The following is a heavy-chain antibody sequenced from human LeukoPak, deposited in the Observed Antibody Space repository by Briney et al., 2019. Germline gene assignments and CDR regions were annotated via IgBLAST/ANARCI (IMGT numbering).Heavy chain of an antibody. CDR2: INPNSGGT. CDR3: ARDHGNSGYEIPIDY. V-gene: IGHV1-2*02. CDR1: GYTFTGYY. Sequence: ASVKVSCKASGYTFTGYYMHWVRQAPGQGLEWMGWINPNSGGTNYAQKFQGRVTMTRDTSISTAYMELSRLRSDDTAVYYCARDHGNSGYEIPIDYWGQGSQVTVSS. D-gene: IGHD5-12*01. J-gene: IGHJ4*02.